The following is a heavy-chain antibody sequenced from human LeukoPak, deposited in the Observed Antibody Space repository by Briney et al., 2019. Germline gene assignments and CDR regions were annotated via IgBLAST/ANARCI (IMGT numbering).Heavy chain of an antibody. Sequence: SVKVSCKASGGTFSSYAISWVRQAPGQGLEWMGGIIPIFGTANYAQKFQGRVTITADESTSTAYMELSSLRSEDTAVYYCARSDSSGYYYGGVAFDIWGQGTMVTVSS. CDR1: GGTFSSYA. V-gene: IGHV1-69*13. CDR2: IIPIFGTA. J-gene: IGHJ3*02. D-gene: IGHD3-22*01. CDR3: ARSDSSGYYYGGVAFDI.